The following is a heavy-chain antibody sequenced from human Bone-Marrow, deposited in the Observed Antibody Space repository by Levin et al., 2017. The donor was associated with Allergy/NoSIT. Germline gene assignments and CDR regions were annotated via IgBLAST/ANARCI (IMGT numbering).Heavy chain of an antibody. V-gene: IGHV3-53*01. CDR2: IYGADIT. D-gene: IGHD3-16*01. Sequence: PGGSLRLSCAASGFTVSSNYMSWVRQAPGKGLEWVSVIYGADITFYADSVKGRFTISRDISTNTLFLEMKSLRVEDTAMYYCARDGGGALGYWGQGTLVTVSS. CDR3: ARDGGGALGY. J-gene: IGHJ4*02. CDR1: GFTVSSNY.